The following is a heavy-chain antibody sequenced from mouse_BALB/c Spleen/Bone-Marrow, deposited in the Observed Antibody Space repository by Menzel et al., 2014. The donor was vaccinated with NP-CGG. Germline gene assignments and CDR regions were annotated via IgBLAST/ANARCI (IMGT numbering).Heavy chain of an antibody. CDR3: ARYMITTSYFDY. Sequence: EVQLQESGGGLVKPGGSLKLSCAASGFTFSSYTMSWVRQTPEKRLEWVATISSGGGNTYYPDSVKGRFTISRDNAKNNLYLQMSSLRSGDTALYYCARYMITTSYFDYWGQGTTLTVSS. CDR1: GFTFSSYT. V-gene: IGHV5-9*03. J-gene: IGHJ2*01. CDR2: ISSGGGNT. D-gene: IGHD2-4*01.